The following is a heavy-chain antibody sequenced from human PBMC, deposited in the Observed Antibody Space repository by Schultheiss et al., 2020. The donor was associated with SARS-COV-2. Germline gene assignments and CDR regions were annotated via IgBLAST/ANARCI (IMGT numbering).Heavy chain of an antibody. Sequence: GGSLRLSCVASGFTFSDHYMDWVRQAPGKGPEWVGRSRNKANRFTTEYAASVEGRFTISRDDSKNSLHLQMSNLKIEDTAIYYCAKDLDTSASWGRGTLVTVSS. CDR2: SRNKANRFTT. CDR1: GFTFSDHY. D-gene: IGHD3-22*01. J-gene: IGHJ5*02. V-gene: IGHV3-72*01. CDR3: AKDLDTSAS.